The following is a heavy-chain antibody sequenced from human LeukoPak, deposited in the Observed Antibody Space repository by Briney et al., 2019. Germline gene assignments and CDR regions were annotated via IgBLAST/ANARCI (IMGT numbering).Heavy chain of an antibody. CDR3: ARDLDEEFGRDGYYYAMDV. J-gene: IGHJ6*02. CDR2: GSYDGDTK. Sequence: QPSGTLTLTCVVSGFTFSTYAFPWIRNAPGKGLDLVSVGSYDGDTKYYADSVKGRFTISRDNSKNTLYMQVSSLRAEDTAVYYCARDLDEEFGRDGYYYAMDVWGQGTTVTVSS. CDR1: GFTFSTYA. D-gene: IGHD3-16*01. V-gene: IGHV3-30*04.